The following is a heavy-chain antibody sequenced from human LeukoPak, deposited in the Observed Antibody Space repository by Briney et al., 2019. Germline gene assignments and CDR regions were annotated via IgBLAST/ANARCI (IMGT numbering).Heavy chain of an antibody. J-gene: IGHJ4*02. D-gene: IGHD6-6*01. CDR3: ARDHEVSSSSFDY. V-gene: IGHV4-39*07. CDR2: IYYSGNT. CDR1: TFSSYA. Sequence: TFSSYAMSWIRQPPGKGLEWIGTIYYSGNTYYNPSLESRVTISVDTSKNQFSLKLTSVTAADTAVYYCARDHEVSSSSFDYWGQGTLVTVSS.